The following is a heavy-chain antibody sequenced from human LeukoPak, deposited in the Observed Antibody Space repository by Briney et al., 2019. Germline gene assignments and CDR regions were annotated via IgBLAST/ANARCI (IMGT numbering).Heavy chain of an antibody. J-gene: IGHJ5*02. D-gene: IGHD6-13*01. CDR2: ISGSGGST. CDR1: GFTFSSYA. V-gene: IGHV3-23*01. CDR3: AKDSSSWFFVRIGFDP. Sequence: RGSLRLSCAASGFTFSSYAMSWVRQAPGKGLEWVSAISGSGGSTYYADSVKGRFTISRDNSKNTLYLQMNSLRAEDTAVYYCAKDSSSWFFVRIGFDPWGQGTLVTVSS.